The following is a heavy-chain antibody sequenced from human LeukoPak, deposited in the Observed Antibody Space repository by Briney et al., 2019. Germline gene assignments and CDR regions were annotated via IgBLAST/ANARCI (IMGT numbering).Heavy chain of an antibody. J-gene: IGHJ3*02. V-gene: IGHV3-30*02. CDR3: ARDYYYGSGSYIDI. CDR1: GFTFSSYG. D-gene: IGHD3-10*01. CDR2: IRYDGSNK. Sequence: PGGSLRLSCVASGFTFSSYGMHWVRQAPGKGLEGGSFIRYDGSNKYYADSVKGRFTISRDNAKNSLYLQMNSLRAEDTAVYYCARDYYYGSGSYIDIWGQGTMVTVSS.